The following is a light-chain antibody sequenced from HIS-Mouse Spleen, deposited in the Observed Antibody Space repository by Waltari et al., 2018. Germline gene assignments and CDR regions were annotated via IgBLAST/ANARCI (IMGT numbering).Light chain of an antibody. V-gene: IGKV3-15*01. Sequence: EIVMSQSPAPLPVSPGERATPSCRARQSVSSNLAWYPQKPGQAPRLLIYGASTRATGIPARFSGSGSGTEFTLTISSMQSEDFAVYYCQQYNNWPWTFGQGTKVEIK. CDR1: QSVSSN. CDR2: GAS. CDR3: QQYNNWPWT. J-gene: IGKJ1*01.